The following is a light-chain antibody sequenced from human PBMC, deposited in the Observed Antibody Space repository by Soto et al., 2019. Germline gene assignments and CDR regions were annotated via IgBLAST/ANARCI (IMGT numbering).Light chain of an antibody. CDR2: GAS. CDR1: QGVDSD. Sequence: IQMTQSPSSLSASVGDSVTITCRASQGVDSDLSWYQQRPGKAPKLLIYGASTLHSGVPSRFGGRGSGTLFTLTITSLQPEDVATYYCQQSYSTLVLTFGGGTKVELK. J-gene: IGKJ4*01. V-gene: IGKV1-39*01. CDR3: QQSYSTLVLT.